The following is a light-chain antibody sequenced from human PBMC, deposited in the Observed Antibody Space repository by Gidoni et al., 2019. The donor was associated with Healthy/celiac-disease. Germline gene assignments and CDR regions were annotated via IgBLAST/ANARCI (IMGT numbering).Light chain of an antibody. V-gene: IGKV3-15*01. CDR2: GAS. CDR1: QSVSSN. CDR3: QQYNNWPPWT. Sequence: EIVITPSPATLSVSPGERAPLSCRASQSVSSNLAWYQQKPGQAPRLLIYGASTRATGIPARFSGSGSGTEFTLTISSLQSEDFAVYYCQQYNNWPPWTFGQGTKVEIK. J-gene: IGKJ1*01.